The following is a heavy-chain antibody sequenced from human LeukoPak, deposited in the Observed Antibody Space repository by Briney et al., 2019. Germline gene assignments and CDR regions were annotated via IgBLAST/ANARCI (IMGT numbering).Heavy chain of an antibody. D-gene: IGHD6-13*01. CDR1: GYTFTSYG. CDR2: ISAYNGNT. V-gene: IGHV1-18*01. CDR3: ASPGVGSSFYSYFDY. Sequence: GASVKVSCKASGYTFTSYGISWVRQAPGQELEWMGWISAYNGNTNYAQKLQGRVTMTTDTSTSTAYMELRSLRSDDTAVYYCASPGVGSSFYSYFDYWGQGTLVTVSS. J-gene: IGHJ4*02.